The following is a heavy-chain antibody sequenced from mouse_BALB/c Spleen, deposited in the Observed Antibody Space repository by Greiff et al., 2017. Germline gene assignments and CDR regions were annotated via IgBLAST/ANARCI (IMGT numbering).Heavy chain of an antibody. V-gene: IGHV1-39*01. J-gene: IGHJ4*01. CDR3: ARHYRYDGGADAMDY. Sequence: VQLQQTGPELVKPGASVKISCKASGYSFTDYIMLWVKQSHGKSLEWIGNINPYYGSTSYNLKFKGKATLTVDKSSSTAYMQLNSLTSEDSAVYYCARHYRYDGGADAMDYWGQGTSVTVSS. D-gene: IGHD2-14*01. CDR1: GYSFTDYI. CDR2: INPYYGST.